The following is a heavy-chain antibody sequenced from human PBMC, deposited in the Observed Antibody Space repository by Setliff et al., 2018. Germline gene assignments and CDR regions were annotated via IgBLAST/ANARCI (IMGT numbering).Heavy chain of an antibody. J-gene: IGHJ4*02. D-gene: IGHD3-16*01. CDR1: GSSVDSDYF. V-gene: IGHV4-38-2*01. CDR3: ARGRYDYVWGSCHLWDY. Sequence: SETLSLTCGVSGSSVDSDYFWGWIRQPPGKGLEWIASFHQSSTNYYNPSLKSRVSISVDTARNQISLKLSSVTAADTAVYYCARGRYDYVWGSCHLWDYWGQGTLVTVSS. CDR2: FHQSSTN.